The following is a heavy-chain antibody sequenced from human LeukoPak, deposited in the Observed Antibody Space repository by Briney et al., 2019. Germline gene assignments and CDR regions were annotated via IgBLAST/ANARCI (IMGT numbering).Heavy chain of an antibody. V-gene: IGHV3-21*01. CDR1: GFTFDDYG. CDR3: ARVAVAGPTGWFDP. CDR2: ISSTSAYI. D-gene: IGHD6-13*01. Sequence: PGGSLRLSCAASGFTFDDYGMSWVRQAPGKGLEWVSSISSTSAYIHYADSVKGRFTISRDNIDNVVYLQMSSLRAEDTAVYYCARVAVAGPTGWFDPWGQGTLVTVSS. J-gene: IGHJ5*02.